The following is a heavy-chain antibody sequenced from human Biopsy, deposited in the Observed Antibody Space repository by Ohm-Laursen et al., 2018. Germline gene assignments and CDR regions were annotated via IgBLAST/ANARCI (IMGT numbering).Heavy chain of an antibody. CDR3: ARVDRYNFDHYIMDA. CDR1: GDSLARYY. Sequence: SDTLSLTCAVSGDSLARYYWTWIRQSPGKGLEWIAYIYYSGRPNYNPSLKGRVVISVDRSRNQFLLKLTSATAADTAIYYCARVDRYNFDHYIMDAWGRGTTVTVSS. CDR2: IYYSGRP. J-gene: IGHJ6*02. V-gene: IGHV4-59*07. D-gene: IGHD1-20*01.